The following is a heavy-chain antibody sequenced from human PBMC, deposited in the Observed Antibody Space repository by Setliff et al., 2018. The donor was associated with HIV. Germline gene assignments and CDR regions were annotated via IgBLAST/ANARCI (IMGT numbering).Heavy chain of an antibody. D-gene: IGHD1-7*01. Sequence: SETLSLTCTVSGGFISSSSYYWGWIRQPPGKGLEWIGSFSYGGSTYYPPSLRSRVTMSVDTSKNQFSLKLRSVTAADTAVYYCARDRYTWNYGDFDYWGQGTPVTVSS. CDR3: ARDRYTWNYGDFDY. CDR1: GGFISSSSYY. CDR2: FSYGGST. J-gene: IGHJ4*02. V-gene: IGHV4-39*02.